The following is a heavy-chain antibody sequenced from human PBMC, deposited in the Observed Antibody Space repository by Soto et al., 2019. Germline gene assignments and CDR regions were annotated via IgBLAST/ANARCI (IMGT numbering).Heavy chain of an antibody. CDR1: GGSISDYY. V-gene: IGHV4-59*08. J-gene: IGHJ4*01. Sequence: SEILSLTCTVSGGSISDYYWSWIRQLPGKGLEWLGYISYSGATNYSPSLKSRVTMSIDTSKNQFSLQLNSVTAADTAVYYCARGVLRWGQGTLVTVSS. CDR3: ARGVLR. CDR2: ISYSGAT.